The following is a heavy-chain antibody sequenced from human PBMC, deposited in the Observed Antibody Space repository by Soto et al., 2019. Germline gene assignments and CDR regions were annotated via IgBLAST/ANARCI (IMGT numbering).Heavy chain of an antibody. Sequence: PGGSLRLSCAASGFTFSSYGMDWVRQAPGKGLEWVAVIWYDGSNKYYADSVKGRFTISRDNSKNTLYLQMNSLRAEDTAVYYCARGRSSSSWTDAFDIWGQGTMVTVSS. CDR3: ARGRSSSSWTDAFDI. CDR2: IWYDGSNK. CDR1: GFTFSSYG. J-gene: IGHJ3*02. D-gene: IGHD6-13*01. V-gene: IGHV3-33*01.